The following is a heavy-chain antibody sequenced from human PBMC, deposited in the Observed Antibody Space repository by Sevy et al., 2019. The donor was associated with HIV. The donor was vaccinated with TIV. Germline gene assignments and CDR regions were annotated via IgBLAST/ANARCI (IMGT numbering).Heavy chain of an antibody. CDR2: ISGSGRYT. J-gene: IGHJ6*02. V-gene: IGHV3-23*01. D-gene: IGHD2-15*01. CDR3: AIGFCSGGTCPRDYYYYGMDV. Sequence: GGSLRLSCAASEFTFSSYAMSWVRQAPGKGLEWVSAISGSGRYTYYADTVEGRFTISRYNSNKTMYVQMNSLRAEDTAVYYCAIGFCSGGTCPRDYYYYGMDVWGQGTTVTVSS. CDR1: EFTFSSYA.